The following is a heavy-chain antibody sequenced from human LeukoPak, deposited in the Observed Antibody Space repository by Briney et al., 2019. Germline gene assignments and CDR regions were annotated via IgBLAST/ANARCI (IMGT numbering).Heavy chain of an antibody. V-gene: IGHV3-53*01. J-gene: IGHJ6*03. CDR1: GFTFSSYA. CDR3: ARGGGSAAAGHNYYYYYMDV. Sequence: PGGSLRLSCAASGFTFSSYAMSWVRQAPGKGLEWVSVLYSGGSTYYADSVKGRFTISRDNSKNTLYLQMNSLRAEDTAVYYCARGGGSAAAGHNYYYYYMDVWGKGTTVTISS. D-gene: IGHD6-13*01. CDR2: LYSGGST.